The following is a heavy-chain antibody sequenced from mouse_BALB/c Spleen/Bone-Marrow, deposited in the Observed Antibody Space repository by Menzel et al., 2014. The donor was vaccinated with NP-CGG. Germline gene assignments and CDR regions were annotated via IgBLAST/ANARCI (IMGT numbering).Heavy chain of an antibody. J-gene: IGHJ4*01. Sequence: EVKLMESGGGLVQPGGSRKLSCAASGFTFSSFGMHWVRQAPEKGLEWVAYISSGSSTIYYADTVKGRFTISRDNPKNTLFLQKTSLRSEDTAMYYCARAGMDYWGQGTSVTVSS. CDR1: GFTFSSFG. CDR3: ARAGMDY. D-gene: IGHD3-3*01. V-gene: IGHV5-17*02. CDR2: ISSGSSTI.